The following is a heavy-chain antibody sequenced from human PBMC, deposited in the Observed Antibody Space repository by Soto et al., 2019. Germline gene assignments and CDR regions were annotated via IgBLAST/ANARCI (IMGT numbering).Heavy chain of an antibody. CDR1: GFTFSDYY. CDR2: ISSSSSYT. CDR3: ARDKRGDYDGMDV. J-gene: IGHJ6*02. V-gene: IGHV3-11*06. Sequence: QVQLVESGGGLVKPGGSVRLSCAASGFTFSDYYMSWIRQAPGKGLEWVSYISSSSSYTNYADSVKGRFTISRDNAKNSLYLQMNSLRAEDTAVYYCARDKRGDYDGMDVWGQGTTVTVSS.